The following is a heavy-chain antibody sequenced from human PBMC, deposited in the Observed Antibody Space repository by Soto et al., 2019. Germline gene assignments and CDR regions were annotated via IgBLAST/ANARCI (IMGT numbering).Heavy chain of an antibody. CDR2: ISVYSGNT. CDR3: ERDSARVYANWDFDY. V-gene: IGHV1-18*01. CDR1: GYSFTNYG. Sequence: QVQLVQSGAEVKKPGASVKVSCKASGYSFTNYGISWVRQAPGQGLEWMGWISVYSGNTNYAQKLQGRLSMTTDTSTSPAYMEVRSLRSDDTAVYYCERDSARVYANWDFDYWGQGTLVTVSS. J-gene: IGHJ4*02. D-gene: IGHD2-8*01.